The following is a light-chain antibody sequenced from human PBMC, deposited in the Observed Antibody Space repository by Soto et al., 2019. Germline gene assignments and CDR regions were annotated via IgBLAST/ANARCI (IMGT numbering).Light chain of an antibody. CDR1: QSVSSN. V-gene: IGKV3-15*01. J-gene: IGKJ1*01. Sequence: EIVMTHSPATLSVSPGEMATLSCGASQSVSSNLAWYQQKPCQAPRLLIYGASTRATGIPARFSGSGSGTEFTLTISSLQSEDFAVYYCQQYNNWPWTFGQGTKVDNK. CDR2: GAS. CDR3: QQYNNWPWT.